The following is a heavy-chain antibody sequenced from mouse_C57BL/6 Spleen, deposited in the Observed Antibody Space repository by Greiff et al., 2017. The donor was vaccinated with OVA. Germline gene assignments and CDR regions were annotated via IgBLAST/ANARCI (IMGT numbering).Heavy chain of an antibody. CDR3: ARGGVLLWYFDV. D-gene: IGHD1-1*01. J-gene: IGHJ1*03. V-gene: IGHV3-6*01. CDR2: ISYDGSN. Sequence: EVKLQESGPGLVKPSQSLSLTCSVTGYSITSGYYWNWIRQFPGNKLEWMGYISYDGSNNYNPSLKNRISITRDTSKNQFFLKLNSVTTEDTATYYCARGGVLLWYFDVWGTGTTVTVSS. CDR1: GYSITSGYY.